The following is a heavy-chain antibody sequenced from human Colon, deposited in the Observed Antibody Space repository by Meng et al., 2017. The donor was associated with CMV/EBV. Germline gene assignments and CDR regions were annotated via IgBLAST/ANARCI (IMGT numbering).Heavy chain of an antibody. V-gene: IGHV3-48*03. Sequence: GESLKISCAASGFTFNRNSMNWVRQAPGKGLEWVSYISSSGSTIYYADSVKGRFTISRDNAKNSLYLQMNSLRAEDTAVYYCASWYCSGGSCYQNYFDYWGQGTLVTVSS. CDR1: GFTFNRNS. CDR2: ISSSGSTI. J-gene: IGHJ4*02. D-gene: IGHD2-15*01. CDR3: ASWYCSGGSCYQNYFDY.